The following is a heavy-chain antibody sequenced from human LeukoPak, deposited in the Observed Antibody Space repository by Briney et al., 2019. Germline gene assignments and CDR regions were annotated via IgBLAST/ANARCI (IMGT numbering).Heavy chain of an antibody. J-gene: IGHJ5*02. D-gene: IGHD3-10*01. CDR1: GYTFTSYY. Sequence: GASVKVSCMASGYTFTSYYMHWVRQAPGQGLEWMGIINPSGCSTSYAQKFQGRVTMTRDTSTSTVYMELSSLRSEDTAVYYCARERPPPRIYGSGSYARWFDPWGQGTLVTVSS. CDR3: ARERPPPRIYGSGSYARWFDP. V-gene: IGHV1-46*01. CDR2: INPSGCST.